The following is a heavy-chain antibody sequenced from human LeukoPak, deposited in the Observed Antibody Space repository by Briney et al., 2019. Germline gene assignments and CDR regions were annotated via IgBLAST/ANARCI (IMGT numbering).Heavy chain of an antibody. D-gene: IGHD3-22*01. J-gene: IGHJ3*02. CDR2: ISSSSSYI. CDR1: GFTFSSYS. CDR3: ALGAYYYDSSGYHRAFDI. V-gene: IGHV3-21*01. Sequence: GGSLRLSCAASGFTFSSYSMNWVRQAPGKGLEWVSSISSSSSYIYYADSVKGRFTIPRDNAKNSLYLQMNSLRAEDTAVYYCALGAYYYDSSGYHRAFDIWGQGTMVTVSS.